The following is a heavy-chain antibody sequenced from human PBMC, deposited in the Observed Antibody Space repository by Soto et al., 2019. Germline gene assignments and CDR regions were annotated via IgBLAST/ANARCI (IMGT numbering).Heavy chain of an antibody. Sequence: QVQLQESGPGLVKPSETLSLTCTVSGGSIRSYYWSWIRQPPGKGLEWIGYIPSRGSTNYTPSLQGRVTMSADTSTSPVSLSLGSLTAAATAVYYCASALFGRSARFDPWGQGTLVTVSS. D-gene: IGHD3-16*01. CDR2: IPSRGST. CDR3: ASALFGRSARFDP. J-gene: IGHJ5*02. CDR1: GGSIRSYY. V-gene: IGHV4-59*01.